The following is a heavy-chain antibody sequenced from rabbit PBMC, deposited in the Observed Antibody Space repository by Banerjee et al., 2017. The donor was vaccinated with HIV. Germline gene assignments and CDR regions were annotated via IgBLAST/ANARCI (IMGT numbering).Heavy chain of an antibody. V-gene: IGHV1S45*01. CDR2: IGAGSGNT. J-gene: IGHJ4*01. CDR1: GFSFSSGYW. CDR3: ARADTTTRGFNL. Sequence: QQQLVESGGGLVKPGASLTLTCKASGFSFSSGYWMCWVRQAPGKGLEWIACIGAGSGNTYYASWAKGRFTISKTSSTTVTLQMTSLTAADTATYLCARADTTTRGFNLWGPGTLVTVS. D-gene: IGHD1-1*01.